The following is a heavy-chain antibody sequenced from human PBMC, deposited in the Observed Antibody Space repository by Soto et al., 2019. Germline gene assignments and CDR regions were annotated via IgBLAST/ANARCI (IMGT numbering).Heavy chain of an antibody. CDR3: ATYDSSGYYPRGAFDI. J-gene: IGHJ3*02. D-gene: IGHD3-22*01. CDR2: INPSGGST. CDR1: GYTFTSYY. Sequence: VKVSCKASGYTFTSYYMHWVRQAPGQGLEWMGIINPSGGSTSYAQKFQGRVTMTRDTSTSTVYMELSSLRSEDTAVYYCATYDSSGYYPRGAFDIWGQGTMVTVSS. V-gene: IGHV1-46*01.